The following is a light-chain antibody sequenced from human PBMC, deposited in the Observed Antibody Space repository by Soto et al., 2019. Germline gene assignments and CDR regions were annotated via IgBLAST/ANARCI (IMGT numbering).Light chain of an antibody. Sequence: EIVLKLSPGALSLSTGERATLSCRASQSVSSSYLAWYQQKPGQAPRLLIYGASSRATGIPDRFSGSGSGTDFTLTISRLEPEDFAVYYCQQYGISPLTFGGGTKVDIK. CDR3: QQYGISPLT. CDR2: GAS. CDR1: QSVSSSY. V-gene: IGKV3-20*01. J-gene: IGKJ4*01.